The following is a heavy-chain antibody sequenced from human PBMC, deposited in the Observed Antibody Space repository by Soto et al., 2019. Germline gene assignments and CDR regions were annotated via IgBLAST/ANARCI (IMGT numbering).Heavy chain of an antibody. Sequence: PSETLSLTCTVSGGSISSYYWSWIRQPPGKGLEWIGYIYYSGSTNYNPSLKSRVTISVDTSKNTLYLQMNSLRAEDTAVYYCAKGDRGWQRVIAHHETGTYDYWGQGTLVTVSS. CDR3: AKGDRGWQRVIAHHETGTYDY. J-gene: IGHJ4*02. CDR1: GGSISSYY. V-gene: IGHV4-59*12. D-gene: IGHD1-7*01. CDR2: IYYSGST.